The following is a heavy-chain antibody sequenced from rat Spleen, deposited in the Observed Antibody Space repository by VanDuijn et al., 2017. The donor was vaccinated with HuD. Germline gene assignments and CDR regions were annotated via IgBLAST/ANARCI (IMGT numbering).Heavy chain of an antibody. D-gene: IGHD1-3*01. CDR3: AREGPFNPFAY. V-gene: IGHV2-16*01. CDR2: IWGGGST. J-gene: IGHJ3*01. Sequence: QVQLKESGPGLVQPSQTLSLTCTVSGISLTSNGVSWVRQPPGKGPEWIAAIWGGGSTHYNSVFKSRLSISRDTSKSQVLLKMNSLQTEDTAMYFCAREGPFNPFAYWGQGTLVTVSS. CDR1: GISLTSNG.